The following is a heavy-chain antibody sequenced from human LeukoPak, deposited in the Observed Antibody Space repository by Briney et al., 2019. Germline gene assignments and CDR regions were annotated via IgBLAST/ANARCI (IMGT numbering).Heavy chain of an antibody. CDR1: GFTFSSYW. CDR2: INTDGSST. Sequence: GGSLRLSCAASGFTFSSYWMHCVRQAPGKGLVWVSRINTDGSSTSYADSVKGRFTISRDNSKNTLYLQMNSLRAEDTAVYYCARDSGATAYYYYYGMDVWGQGTTVTVSS. J-gene: IGHJ6*02. D-gene: IGHD1-26*01. V-gene: IGHV3-74*01. CDR3: ARDSGATAYYYYYGMDV.